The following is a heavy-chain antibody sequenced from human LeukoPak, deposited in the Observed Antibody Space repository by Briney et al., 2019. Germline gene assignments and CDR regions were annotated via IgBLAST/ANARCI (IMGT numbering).Heavy chain of an antibody. V-gene: IGHV4-34*01. J-gene: IGHJ5*02. CDR1: GGSFSGYY. CDR2: INHSGST. D-gene: IGHD6-19*01. CDR3: ARGAVAGTNWFDA. Sequence: PSETLSLTCAVYGGSFSGYYWSWIPQPPGKGREWIGEINHSGSTNYNPSLKSRVTISVDTSKNQFSLKLSSVTAADTAVYYCARGAVAGTNWFDAWGQGTLVTVSS.